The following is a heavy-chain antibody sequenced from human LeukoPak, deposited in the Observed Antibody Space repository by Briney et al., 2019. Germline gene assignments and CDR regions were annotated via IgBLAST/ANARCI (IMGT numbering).Heavy chain of an antibody. D-gene: IGHD3-22*01. J-gene: IGHJ3*02. Sequence: GGSLRLSCAASGFTFSSYSMNWVRQAPGKGLEWVSSISSSSSYIYYADSVKGRFTISRDNAKNSLYLQMNSLRAEDTAVYYCXXXXXXXXXXXDSSGYYLGAFDIWGQGTMVTVSS. CDR1: GFTFSSYS. CDR3: XXXXXXXXXXXDSSGYYLGAFDI. CDR2: ISSSSSYI. V-gene: IGHV3-21*01.